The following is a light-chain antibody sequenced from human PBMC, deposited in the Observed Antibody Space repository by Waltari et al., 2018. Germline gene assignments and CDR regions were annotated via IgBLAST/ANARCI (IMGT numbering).Light chain of an antibody. Sequence: DIQMTQSPSTFSASVGDRVTITCRASQSIGYWLAWYQQKAGKAPKPLISEASNLESGVPPRFSGSGAGTEFTLTISSLQPDDFATYYCQHYNRFSQTFGQGTKVAI. CDR2: EAS. CDR3: QHYNRFSQT. J-gene: IGKJ1*01. V-gene: IGKV1-5*03. CDR1: QSIGYW.